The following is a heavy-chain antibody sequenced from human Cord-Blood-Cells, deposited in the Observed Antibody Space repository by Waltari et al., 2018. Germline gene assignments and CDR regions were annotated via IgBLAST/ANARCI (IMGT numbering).Heavy chain of an antibody. CDR1: GGSFSGYS. J-gene: IGHJ2*01. CDR2: INHSGST. CDR3: AREGWYFDL. Sequence: QVQLQQWGAGLLKPSETLSLTCAVYGGSFSGYSWSWIRQPPGKGLAWIGVINHSGSTNYNPSLKSRVTISVDTSKNQFSLKLSSVTAADTAVYYCAREGWYFDLWGRGTLVTVSS. V-gene: IGHV4-34*01.